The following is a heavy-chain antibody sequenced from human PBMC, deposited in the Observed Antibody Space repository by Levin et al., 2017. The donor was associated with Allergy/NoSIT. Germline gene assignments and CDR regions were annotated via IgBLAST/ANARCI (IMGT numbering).Heavy chain of an antibody. CDR1: GFTFSGSA. V-gene: IGHV3-73*01. J-gene: IGHJ4*02. CDR3: TRVPYSGSPN. Sequence: LSLTCAASGFTFSGSAMHWVRQASGKGLEWVGRIRSKANSYATAYAASVKGRFTISRDDSKNTAYLQMNSLKTEDTAVYYCTRVPYSGSPNWGQGTLVTVSS. D-gene: IGHD1-26*01. CDR2: IRSKANSYAT.